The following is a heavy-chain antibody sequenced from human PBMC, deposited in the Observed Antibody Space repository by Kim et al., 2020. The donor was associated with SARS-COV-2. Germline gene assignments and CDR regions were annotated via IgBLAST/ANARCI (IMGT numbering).Heavy chain of an antibody. J-gene: IGHJ4*02. CDR3: ARVGGYSYGSGT. Sequence: SYADSVKGRFTISRDNAKNSLYLQMNSLRAEDTAVYYCARVGGYSYGSGTWGQGTLVTVSS. V-gene: IGHV3-11*04. D-gene: IGHD5-18*01.